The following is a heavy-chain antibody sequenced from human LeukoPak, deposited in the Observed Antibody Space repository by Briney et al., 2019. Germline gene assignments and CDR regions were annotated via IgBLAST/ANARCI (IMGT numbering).Heavy chain of an antibody. V-gene: IGHV4-30-2*01. Sequence: SETLSLTCAVSGGSISSGDYSWSWIRQPPGKGLEWIGYIFQSGSTYYNPSLKSRVTISVDRSKNQFSLKLSSVTAADTAVYYCARVGSDWNDVRYDWFDPWGQGTLVTVSS. CDR2: IFQSGST. CDR3: ARVGSDWNDVRYDWFDP. CDR1: GGSISSGDYS. J-gene: IGHJ5*02. D-gene: IGHD1-1*01.